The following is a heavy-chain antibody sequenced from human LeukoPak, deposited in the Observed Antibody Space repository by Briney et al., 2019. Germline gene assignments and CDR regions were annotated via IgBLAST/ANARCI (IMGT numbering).Heavy chain of an antibody. J-gene: IGHJ5*02. CDR1: GGSITSYY. V-gene: IGHV4-4*07. CDR2: IYSSGGT. D-gene: IGHD3-3*01. CDR3: AMSRITIFGVGFDP. Sequence: PSETLSLTCSVSGGSITSYYWAWIRQSAGKGLEWIWRIYSSGGTNYNPSLKSRVTMSVDTSKNQFSLKLSSVTAADTAVYYCAMSRITIFGVGFDPWGQGTLVTVSS.